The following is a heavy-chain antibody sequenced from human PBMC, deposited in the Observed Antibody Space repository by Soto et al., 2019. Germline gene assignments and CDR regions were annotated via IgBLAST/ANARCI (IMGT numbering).Heavy chain of an antibody. CDR2: ISAYDGNT. V-gene: IGHV1-18*01. J-gene: IGHJ4*02. CDR3: ARDPSSRIAVAGTPVN. Sequence: ASVKVSCKTSGYIFTSFAISWVRQAPGQGLEWMGWISAYDGNTDYAHNVQGRVTLTTDTSTSTAYMELKYLRSEDTAVYYCARDPSSRIAVAGTPVNWGQGTLVTVSS. CDR1: GYIFTSFA. D-gene: IGHD6-19*01.